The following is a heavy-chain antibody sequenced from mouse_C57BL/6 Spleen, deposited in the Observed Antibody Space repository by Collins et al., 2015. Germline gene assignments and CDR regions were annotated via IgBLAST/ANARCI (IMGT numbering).Heavy chain of an antibody. Sequence: QVQLQQPGAELVMPGASVKLSCKASGYTFTSYWMHWVKQRPGQGLEWIGEIDPSDSYTNYNQKFKGKSTLTVDKSSSTAYMQLSSLTSEDSAVYYCARGRGPFYYGSPYFDYWGQGTTLTVSS. CDR1: GYTFTSYW. V-gene: IGHV1-69*01. CDR3: ARGRGPFYYGSPYFDY. CDR2: IDPSDSYT. J-gene: IGHJ2*01. D-gene: IGHD1-1*01.